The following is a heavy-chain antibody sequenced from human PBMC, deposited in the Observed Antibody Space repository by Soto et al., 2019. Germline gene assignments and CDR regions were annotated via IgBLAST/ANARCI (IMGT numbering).Heavy chain of an antibody. CDR1: GGTFSSYA. D-gene: IGHD3-10*01. CDR2: FIPIFGTA. Sequence: QVQLVQSGAEVKKPGSSVKVSCKASGGTFSSYAISWVRQAPGQGLEWMGGFIPIFGTANYAQKFQGRVTITADESTSTAYMELSSLRSEDTAVYYCARGPLWFGESYYYCGMDVWGQGTTVTVSS. V-gene: IGHV1-69*01. CDR3: ARGPLWFGESYYYCGMDV. J-gene: IGHJ6*02.